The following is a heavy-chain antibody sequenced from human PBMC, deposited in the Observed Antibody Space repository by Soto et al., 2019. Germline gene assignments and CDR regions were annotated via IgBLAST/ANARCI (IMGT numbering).Heavy chain of an antibody. Sequence: GRSMRLSCAASAFTFSIYSTNWVRQAPGKGLEWVSYISSSSSTIYYADSVKGRFTISRDNAKNSLYLQMNSLRAEDTAVYYCAREFDSSSWYVYGYWGQGT. D-gene: IGHD6-13*01. V-gene: IGHV3-48*01. J-gene: IGHJ4*02. CDR1: AFTFSIYS. CDR3: AREFDSSSWYVYGY. CDR2: ISSSSSTI.